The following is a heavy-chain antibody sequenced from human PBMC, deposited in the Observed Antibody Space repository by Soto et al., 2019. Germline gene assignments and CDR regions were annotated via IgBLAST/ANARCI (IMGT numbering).Heavy chain of an antibody. CDR3: ARVSGEATGSVTHDY. V-gene: IGHV4-30-4*01. Sequence: SETLSLTCTVSGGSISSGDYYWSWIRQPPGKGLEWIGYIYYSGSTYYNPSLKSRVTISVDTSKNQFSLKLSSVTAADTAVYYCARVSGEATGSVTHDYWGQGTLVTVSS. J-gene: IGHJ4*02. CDR1: GGSISSGDYY. D-gene: IGHD4-17*01. CDR2: IYYSGST.